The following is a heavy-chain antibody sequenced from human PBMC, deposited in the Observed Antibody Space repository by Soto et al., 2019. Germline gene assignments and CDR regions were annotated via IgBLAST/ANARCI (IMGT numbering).Heavy chain of an antibody. Sequence: SETLSLTCAVSGGSISSGGYSWSWIRQPPGKGLEWIGYIYHSGSTYYNPSLKSRVTISVDRSKNQFSLKLSSVTAADTAVYYCARSRYTTSCHDYWGQGTLVTVSS. J-gene: IGHJ4*02. D-gene: IGHD6-13*01. CDR2: IYHSGST. CDR3: ARSRYTTSCHDY. V-gene: IGHV4-30-2*01. CDR1: GGSISSGGYS.